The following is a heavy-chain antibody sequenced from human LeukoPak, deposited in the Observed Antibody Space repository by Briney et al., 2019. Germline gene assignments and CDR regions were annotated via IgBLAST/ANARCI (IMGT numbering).Heavy chain of an antibody. V-gene: IGHV1-69*04. CDR1: GATLNIGHA. J-gene: IGHJ5*02. Sequence: SGKVSCQAFGATLNIGHAFIWARQAPGQRLQWMGRIIPFLREVNYAQNFQGRVSFTADKSTATMYMEMKRLRLDDTAIYYCSPCGHAYDWFGPWGQGTLVTVSS. CDR2: IIPFLREV. D-gene: IGHD5-12*01. CDR3: SPCGHAYDWFGP.